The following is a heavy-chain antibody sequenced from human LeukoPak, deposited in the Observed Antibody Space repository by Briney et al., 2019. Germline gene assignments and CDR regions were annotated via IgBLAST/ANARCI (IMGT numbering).Heavy chain of an antibody. J-gene: IGHJ4*02. CDR3: ARARLRRGRYFDY. CDR2: ISSSSSYI. Sequence: GGSLRLSCAASGFTFSSYSMNWVRQAPGKGLEWVSSISSSSSYIYYADSVKGRFTISRDNAKNSLYLQMNSLRAEDTAVYYCARARLRRGRYFDYWGQGTLVTVSS. CDR1: GFTFSSYS. D-gene: IGHD4-17*01. V-gene: IGHV3-21*01.